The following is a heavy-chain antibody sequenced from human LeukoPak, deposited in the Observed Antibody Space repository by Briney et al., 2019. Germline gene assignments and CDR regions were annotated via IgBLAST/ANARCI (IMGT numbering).Heavy chain of an antibody. J-gene: IGHJ4*02. CDR1: GFTFSNFG. V-gene: IGHV3-30*18. D-gene: IGHD2-8*01. Sequence: GGSLRLSCAASGFTFSNFGMHWVRQAPGKGLEWVAVISYDGKNEYYTDSVKGRFTISRDNAKNTVYLQMYSLRAEDTAVYYCAKQMAVDYFDYWGQGTLVTVSS. CDR2: ISYDGKNE. CDR3: AKQMAVDYFDY.